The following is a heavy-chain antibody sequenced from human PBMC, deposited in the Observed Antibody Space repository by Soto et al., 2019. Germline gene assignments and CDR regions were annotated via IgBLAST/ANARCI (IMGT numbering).Heavy chain of an antibody. J-gene: IGHJ5*02. D-gene: IGHD2-21*01. Sequence: EVQLVESGGGLVKPGGSLRLSCAASGFTFSNAWMSWVRQAPGKGLEWVGRIKSKTDGGTTDYAAPVKGRFTISRDESKNTLYLQMNSLKTADTAVYYCTTDSPQGEKGTWGQGTLVTVSS. CDR2: IKSKTDGGTT. CDR1: GFTFSNAW. V-gene: IGHV3-15*01. CDR3: TTDSPQGEKGT.